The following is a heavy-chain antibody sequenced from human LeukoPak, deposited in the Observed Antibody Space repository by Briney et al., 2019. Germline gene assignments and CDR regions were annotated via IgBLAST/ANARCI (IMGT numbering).Heavy chain of an antibody. J-gene: IGHJ4*02. D-gene: IGHD2-15*01. CDR1: GGSISSSSYY. Sequence: SETLSLTCTVSGGSISSSSYYWGWIRQPPGKGLEWIGSIYYSGSTYYNPSLKSRVTISVDTSKNQFSLKLSSVTAADTAVYYCARVRSRPELYCSGGSCYGEVRGGVFDYWGQGTLVTVSS. CDR2: IYYSGST. V-gene: IGHV4-39*07. CDR3: ARVRSRPELYCSGGSCYGEVRGGVFDY.